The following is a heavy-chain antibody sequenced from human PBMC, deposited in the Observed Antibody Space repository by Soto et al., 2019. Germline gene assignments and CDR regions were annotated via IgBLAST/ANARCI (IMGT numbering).Heavy chain of an antibody. J-gene: IGHJ3*02. Sequence: QVQLVQSGAEVKKPGTSVKVSCKASGYIFSNYYMHWVRQAPGQGLEWMGVFNPSGDATHYAQSFQGRVSVTRDTSTSTVYMELSTLTSVDTAVYYCARRGMSKIGFDTWGQGTMVTVSS. CDR1: GYIFSNYY. D-gene: IGHD3-10*01. V-gene: IGHV1-46*01. CDR3: ARRGMSKIGFDT. CDR2: FNPSGDAT.